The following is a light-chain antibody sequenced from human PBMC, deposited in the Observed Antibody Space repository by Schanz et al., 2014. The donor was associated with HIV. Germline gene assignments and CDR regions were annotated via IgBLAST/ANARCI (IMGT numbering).Light chain of an antibody. J-gene: IGKJ5*01. V-gene: IGKV3-20*01. Sequence: EIAMTQSPDNLSVSPGERATLSCRASQSVGTNLAWYQQKPGQAPRLLIYGASNRATGIPDRFSGSGSGTDFTLTVSRLEPEDFAVYFCQQYGSSPRTFGQGTRLDIK. CDR2: GAS. CDR3: QQYGSSPRT. CDR1: QSVGTN.